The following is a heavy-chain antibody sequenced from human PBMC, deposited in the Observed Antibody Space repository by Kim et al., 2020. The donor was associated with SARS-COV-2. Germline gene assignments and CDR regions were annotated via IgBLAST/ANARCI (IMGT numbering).Heavy chain of an antibody. J-gene: IGHJ4*02. V-gene: IGHV4-39*01. Sequence: GSHYYNLSIKSRATISVDTSKSQFSLKLNSVTAADTAVYYCARHSRKWLIVWGRGALVTVSS. CDR3: ARHSRKWLIV. CDR2: GSH. D-gene: IGHD5-12*01.